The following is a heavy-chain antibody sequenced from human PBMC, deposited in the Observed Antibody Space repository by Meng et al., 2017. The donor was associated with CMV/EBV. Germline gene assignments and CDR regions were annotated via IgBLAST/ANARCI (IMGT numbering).Heavy chain of an antibody. Sequence: QVHVGQSGAEVKKPGSSVKVSCEASGGTFSSYAISWVRQDPGQGLEWMGGIIPIFGTANYAQKFQGRVTITADESTSTAYMELSSLRSEDTAVYYCASVTGIGWWYFDLWGRGTLVTVSS. J-gene: IGHJ2*01. V-gene: IGHV1-69*12. CDR2: IIPIFGTA. CDR3: ASVTGIGWWYFDL. CDR1: GGTFSSYA. D-gene: IGHD1-20*01.